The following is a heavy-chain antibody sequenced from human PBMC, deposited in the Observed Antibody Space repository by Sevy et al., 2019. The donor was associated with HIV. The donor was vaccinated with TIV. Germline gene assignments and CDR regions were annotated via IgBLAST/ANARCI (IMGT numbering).Heavy chain of an antibody. J-gene: IGHJ3*02. Sequence: GGSLRLSCAASGFTFSNYWMSWVRQAPGKGLEWVANIKQDGSEKYYVDSVKGRFTISRDNAKNSLYLQMNSLRAEDTAVYYCARVGGSYPPGAFDIWGQGTMVTVSS. CDR2: IKQDGSEK. CDR1: GFTFSNYW. D-gene: IGHD1-26*01. CDR3: ARVGGSYPPGAFDI. V-gene: IGHV3-7*01.